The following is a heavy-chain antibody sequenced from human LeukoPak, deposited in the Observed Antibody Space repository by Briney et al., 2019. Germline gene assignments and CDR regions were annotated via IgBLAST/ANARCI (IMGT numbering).Heavy chain of an antibody. J-gene: IGHJ6*02. CDR1: GFTFSGSA. D-gene: IGHD2-15*01. CDR3: ARHTDRYCSGSNCYVYCFYGLDV. V-gene: IGHV3-73*01. CDR2: IRSKANSYVT. Sequence: GGSLKLSCAASGFTFSGSALRWVRQASGKGLEWVGRIRSKANSYVTAYAASVKGRFTISRDDSENTAYLQMNGLETDDTAVYYCARHTDRYCSGSNCYVYCFYGLDVWGQGTTVTVSS.